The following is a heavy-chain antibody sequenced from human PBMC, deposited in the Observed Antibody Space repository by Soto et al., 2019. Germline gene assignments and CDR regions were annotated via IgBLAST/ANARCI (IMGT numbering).Heavy chain of an antibody. D-gene: IGHD3-10*01. CDR2: IYYSGST. Sequence: QVQLQESGPGLEKPSETLSLTCTVSGGSISSYYWSWIRQPPGKGLEWIGYIYYSGSTNYNPSLKSRVTISVDTSKNQFSLKLSSVTAADTAVYYCARNTRYYYGSGSSLRFDPWGQGTLVTVSS. CDR1: GGSISSYY. J-gene: IGHJ5*02. CDR3: ARNTRYYYGSGSSLRFDP. V-gene: IGHV4-59*01.